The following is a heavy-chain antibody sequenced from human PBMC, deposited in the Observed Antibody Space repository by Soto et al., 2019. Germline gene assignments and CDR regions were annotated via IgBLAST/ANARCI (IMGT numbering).Heavy chain of an antibody. CDR3: AKGLYDNSGYYYTD. D-gene: IGHD3-22*01. CDR2: ISSSGGTP. J-gene: IGHJ4*02. V-gene: IGHV3-23*01. Sequence: GGSLRLSCAASGFTFRNSVMNWVRQAPGKGLEWVSSISSSGGTPYYEDSVKGRFTISRDNSKDTLFLQMHSLRAEDTAVYFCAKGLYDNSGYYYTDWGQGTLVTVSS. CDR1: GFTFRNSV.